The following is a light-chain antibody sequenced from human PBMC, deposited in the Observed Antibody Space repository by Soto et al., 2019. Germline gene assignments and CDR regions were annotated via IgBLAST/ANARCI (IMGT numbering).Light chain of an antibody. CDR2: GAS. V-gene: IGKV3-15*01. CDR1: QSVSSN. J-gene: IGKJ5*01. CDR3: QQYNNWPPT. Sequence: EIVMTQSPATLSVSPGERATLSCRASQSVSSNLAWYQQKPGQAPRLLIYGASTRATGIPARFSGSGSGTEITLTISSLQAEDFAVYYCQQYNNWPPTCGQGTRLEIK.